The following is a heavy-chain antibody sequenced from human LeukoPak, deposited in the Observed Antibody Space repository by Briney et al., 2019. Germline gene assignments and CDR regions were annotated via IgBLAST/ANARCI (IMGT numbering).Heavy chain of an antibody. CDR3: ARRVNRRSTSCPMCLDY. CDR1: GGSFSGYF. CDR2: VTQTGST. D-gene: IGHD2-2*01. J-gene: IGHJ4*02. V-gene: IGHV4-34*01. Sequence: SETLSLTCAVYGGSFSGYFWTWIRQPPGKGLEWIGEVTQTGSTNYNPPLKSRVTISVDTSKNQFSLKLTSVTAADTAVYYCARRVNRRSTSCPMCLDYWGQGDLVTVSS.